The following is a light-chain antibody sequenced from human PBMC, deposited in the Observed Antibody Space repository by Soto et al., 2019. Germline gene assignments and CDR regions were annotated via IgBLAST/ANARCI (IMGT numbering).Light chain of an antibody. CDR2: SNN. Sequence: QSVLTQPPPASGTPGQRVTISCSGSSSNIGSNTVNWYQQLPGTAPKLLIYSNNQRPSGVPDRFSGSKSGTSASLAISGLQSEDEADYYCAAWGDSLNGFVFGTGTKVTVL. CDR3: AAWGDSLNGFV. J-gene: IGLJ1*01. CDR1: SSNIGSNT. V-gene: IGLV1-44*01.